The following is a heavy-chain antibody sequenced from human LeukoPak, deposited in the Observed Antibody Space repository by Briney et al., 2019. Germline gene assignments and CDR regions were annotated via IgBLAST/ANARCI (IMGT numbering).Heavy chain of an antibody. Sequence: GASVKVSCKSSGYTFSQYVILWVRQAPGQGLEWMGWISPYNGDTNYAQTLQDRVTMTTDTSSNTAYMDLRGLRYDDTAVYYCARAAEYTSWSAMSAYYYGLDVWGQGTTLTVSS. V-gene: IGHV1-18*01. CDR3: ARAAEYTSWSAMSAYYYGLDV. D-gene: IGHD3-3*01. CDR2: ISPYNGDT. J-gene: IGHJ6*02. CDR1: GYTFSQYV.